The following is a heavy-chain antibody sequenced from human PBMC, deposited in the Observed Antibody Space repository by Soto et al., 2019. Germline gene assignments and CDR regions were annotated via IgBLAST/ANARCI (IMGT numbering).Heavy chain of an antibody. Sequence: SETLSLTCAVYGGSFSGYYWSWIRQPPGKGLEWIGEINHSGSTNYNPSLKSRVTISVDTSKNQFSLKLSSVTAADTAVYYCARGGIAARPKNYYYDGMDVWGQGTTVTVSS. J-gene: IGHJ6*02. D-gene: IGHD6-6*01. V-gene: IGHV4-34*01. CDR2: INHSGST. CDR3: ARGGIAARPKNYYYDGMDV. CDR1: GGSFSGYY.